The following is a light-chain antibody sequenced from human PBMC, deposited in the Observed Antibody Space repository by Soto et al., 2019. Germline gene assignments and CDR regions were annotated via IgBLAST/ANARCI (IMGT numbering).Light chain of an antibody. V-gene: IGKV3D-20*02. CDR2: GAS. Sequence: EIVLTQSLGTLSLSPGERATLSCRASQSVSSSYLAWYQQKPGQAPRLLIYGASSRATGIPDRFSGSGYGTDFTHTISRLEPEDFEVDYCPHYNNRHQFGHGPKV. CDR3: PHYNNRHQ. CDR1: QSVSSSY. J-gene: IGKJ1*01.